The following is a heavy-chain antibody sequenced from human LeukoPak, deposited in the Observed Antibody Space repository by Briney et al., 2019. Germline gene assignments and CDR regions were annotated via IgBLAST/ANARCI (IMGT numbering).Heavy chain of an antibody. CDR2: INHSGST. CDR1: GGSFSGYY. V-gene: IGHV4-34*01. Sequence: SETLSLTCAVYGGSFSGYYWSWIRQPPGKGLEWVGEINHSGSTTYNPSLKSRGTISIDTSKNQFSLKLSSVTAADTAVYYCARDYGDYYFDYWGQGTLVTVSS. J-gene: IGHJ4*02. CDR3: ARDYGDYYFDY. D-gene: IGHD4-17*01.